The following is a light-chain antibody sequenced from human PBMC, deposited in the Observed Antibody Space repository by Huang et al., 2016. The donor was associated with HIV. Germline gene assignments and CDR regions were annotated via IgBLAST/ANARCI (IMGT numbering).Light chain of an antibody. Sequence: VMTQSPATLSVSPGERATLSCRASESILRNLAWYQQRPGQPPRLLIYGASVRIPGNPDRCRGSGSGTECSLTISSLQSEDFAVYYCQQYNKWPPYTYGQGTKLEIK. V-gene: IGKV3-15*01. J-gene: IGKJ2*01. CDR3: QQYNKWPPYT. CDR2: GAS. CDR1: ESILRN.